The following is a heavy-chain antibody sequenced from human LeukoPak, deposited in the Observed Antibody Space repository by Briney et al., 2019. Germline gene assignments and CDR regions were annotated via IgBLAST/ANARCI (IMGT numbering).Heavy chain of an antibody. CDR2: ISGSGGGT. Sequence: PGGSLRLSCAASGFTFSRYGMSWVRQAPGKGLEWVSAISGSGGGTYYADSVKGRFTISRDNSKNTLYLQTNTLRAEDTAVYNCAKGDFYGSGRDYYYYMDVWGKGTTATVSS. J-gene: IGHJ6*03. D-gene: IGHD3-10*01. CDR1: GFTFSRYG. CDR3: AKGDFYGSGRDYYYYMDV. V-gene: IGHV3-23*01.